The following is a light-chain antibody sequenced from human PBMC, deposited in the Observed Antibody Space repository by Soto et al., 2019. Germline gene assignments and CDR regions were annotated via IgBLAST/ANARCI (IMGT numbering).Light chain of an antibody. V-gene: IGLV2-14*01. CDR1: SSDVGGYKN. Sequence: QSALTQPASVSGSPGQSITISCTGTSSDVGGYKNVSWYQQHPGKAPKLMIYEVSNRPSGVSNRFSGSKSGNTASLTISGLQAEDEADYYCSSYTSSSNVVFGGGTKLTVL. CDR3: SSYTSSSNVV. CDR2: EVS. J-gene: IGLJ2*01.